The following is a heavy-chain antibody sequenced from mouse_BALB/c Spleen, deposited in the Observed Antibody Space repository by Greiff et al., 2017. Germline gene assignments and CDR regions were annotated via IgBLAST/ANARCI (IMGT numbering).Heavy chain of an antibody. V-gene: IGHV5-15*02. J-gene: IGHJ2*01. CDR2: ISNLAYSI. CDR1: GFTFSDYG. Sequence: EVKLVESGGGLVQPGGSRKLSCAASGFTFSDYGMAWVRQAPGKGPEWVAFISNLAYSIYYADTVTGRFTISRENAKNTLYLEMSSLRSEDTAMYYCARGEKGFDYWGQGTTLTVSS. CDR3: ARGEKGFDY.